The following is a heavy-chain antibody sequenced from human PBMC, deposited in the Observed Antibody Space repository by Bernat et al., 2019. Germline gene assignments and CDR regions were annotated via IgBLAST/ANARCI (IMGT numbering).Heavy chain of an antibody. CDR3: TTGATH. J-gene: IGHJ4*02. CDR2: VKSKIDGGTI. CDR1: GFPFSEAW. D-gene: IGHD1-26*01. Sequence: EAQLVESGGGLVKPGGSLRLPCAASGFPFSEAWMYWVRQAPGKGLEWVARVKSKIDGGTIDYAAAVKGRFTISRDELRSTLYLQMNSLKTEDTAVYYCTTGATHWGQGTLVTVSS. V-gene: IGHV3-15*01.